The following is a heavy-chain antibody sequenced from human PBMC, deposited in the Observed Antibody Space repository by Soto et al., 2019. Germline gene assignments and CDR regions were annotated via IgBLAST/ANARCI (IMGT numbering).Heavy chain of an antibody. CDR2: IYGSVSI. Sequence: SETLSLTCYVSDGYISTYYWSSVRQPPGKGLEYIGYIYGSVSINYNPSLKSRVTISVDTSKNQFSLKLISVTSADTAVYFCARMRGNSYSYVYGLDVWGQGTTVTVSS. J-gene: IGHJ6*02. CDR3: ARMRGNSYSYVYGLDV. V-gene: IGHV4-59*01. CDR1: DGYISTYY.